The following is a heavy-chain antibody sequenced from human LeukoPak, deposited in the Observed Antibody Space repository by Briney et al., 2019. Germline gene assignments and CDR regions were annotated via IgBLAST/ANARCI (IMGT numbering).Heavy chain of an antibody. CDR3: AKALYYYGSGADY. D-gene: IGHD3-10*01. J-gene: IGHJ4*02. V-gene: IGHV3-9*01. CDR2: ISWNSGSI. CDR1: GFTFDDYA. Sequence: GGSLRLSCAASGFTFDDYAMHWVRQAPGKGLEWVSGISWNSGSIGYADSVKGRFTISRDNAKNSLYLQMNSLRAEDTALYYCAKALYYYGSGADYWGQGTLVTVSS.